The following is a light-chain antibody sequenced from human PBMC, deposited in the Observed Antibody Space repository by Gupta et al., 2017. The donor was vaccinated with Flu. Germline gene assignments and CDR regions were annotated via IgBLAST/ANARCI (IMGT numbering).Light chain of an antibody. CDR2: GAS. Sequence: EIVLTQSPGTLSLSPGERATLSCRASQSVSSSYLAWYQQKPGQAPRLLIYGASSRATGIPDRFSGSGSGTDFTLTISSLEPEAFAVYYCQQFGSSPSRVTFGQGTRLEIK. CDR1: QSVSSSY. V-gene: IGKV3-20*01. CDR3: QQFGSSPSRVT. J-gene: IGKJ5*01.